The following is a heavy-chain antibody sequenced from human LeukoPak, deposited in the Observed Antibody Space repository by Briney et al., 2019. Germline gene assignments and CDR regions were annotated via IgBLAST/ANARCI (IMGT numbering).Heavy chain of an antibody. CDR2: ISGSGDTT. Sequence: GGSLRLSCAASGFIFNNYAMTWVRQAPGKGLEWVSVISGSGDTTYYADSVKGRFTISRDNSKNTLYLQMSSLRAEDTALYYCAKVARMTIFGVAITPIDYWGQGTLVTVSS. CDR1: GFIFNNYA. CDR3: AKVARMTIFGVAITPIDY. D-gene: IGHD3-3*01. J-gene: IGHJ4*02. V-gene: IGHV3-23*01.